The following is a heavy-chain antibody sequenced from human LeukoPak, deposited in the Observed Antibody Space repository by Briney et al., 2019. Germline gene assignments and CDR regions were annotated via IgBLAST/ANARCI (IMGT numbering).Heavy chain of an antibody. CDR3: ASSVNSGSYYGSYAFDI. D-gene: IGHD1-26*01. Sequence: PSETLSLTCTVSGGSISSYYWSWIRQPAGKGLEWIGRIYTSGSTNYNPSLKSRVTMSVDTSKNQFSLKLSSVTAADTAVYYCASSVNSGSYYGSYAFDIWGQGTMVTVSS. CDR1: GGSISSYY. V-gene: IGHV4-4*07. CDR2: IYTSGST. J-gene: IGHJ3*02.